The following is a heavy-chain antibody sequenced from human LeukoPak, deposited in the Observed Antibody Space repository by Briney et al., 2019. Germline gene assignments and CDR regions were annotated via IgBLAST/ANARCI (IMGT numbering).Heavy chain of an antibody. CDR3: ARDPRGGFWSGYHRY. V-gene: IGHV3-7*01. CDR1: GFTFSSYW. J-gene: IGHJ4*02. Sequence: GGSLRLSCAASGFTFSSYWMSWVRQAPGKGLEWVANIKQDGSEKYYVDSVKGRFTISRDNAKNSLYLQMNSLRAEDTAVYYCARDPRGGFWSGYHRYWGQGTLVTVSS. D-gene: IGHD3-3*01. CDR2: IKQDGSEK.